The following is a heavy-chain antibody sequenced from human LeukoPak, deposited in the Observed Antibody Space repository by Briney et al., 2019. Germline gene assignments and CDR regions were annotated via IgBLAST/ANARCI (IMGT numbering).Heavy chain of an antibody. J-gene: IGHJ4*02. CDR2: IKRKSDGETT. CDR3: TTAPAGYAYMNGWHLDY. CDR1: GFGFSYAW. V-gene: IGHV3-15*01. D-gene: IGHD5-18*01. Sequence: GGSLRLSCAASGFGFSYAWMSWVRQAPGKGPEWIGRIKRKSDGETTDYAAPVKGRFTISSDDSKNTLFLQMNSLKTEDTAFYYCTTAPAGYAYMNGWHLDYWVQGALVSVSS.